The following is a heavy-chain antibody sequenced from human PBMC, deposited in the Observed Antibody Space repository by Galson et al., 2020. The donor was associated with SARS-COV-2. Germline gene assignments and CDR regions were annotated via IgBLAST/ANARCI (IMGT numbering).Heavy chain of an antibody. CDR3: ARDIAALAGATHEGFDV. V-gene: IGHV3-30*04. CDR2: ISYDGNNK. D-gene: IGHD6-19*01. Sequence: GGSLRLSCAASGFSFSSFAMHWVRQAPGKGLEWVAVISYDGNNKYYADSVRGRFTISRDNSKNEVYMEMNSLRGEDTAVYYCARDIAALAGATHEGFDVWGQGTMVTVSS. J-gene: IGHJ3*01. CDR1: GFSFSSFA.